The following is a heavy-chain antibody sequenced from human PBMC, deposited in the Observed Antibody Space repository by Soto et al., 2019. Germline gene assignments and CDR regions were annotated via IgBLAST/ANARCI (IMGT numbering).Heavy chain of an antibody. CDR2: ISYDGSNK. V-gene: IGHV3-30*18. CDR3: AKVVHGSRNGSQTDY. Sequence: GGSLRLSCAASGFTFSSYGMHWVRQAPGKGLEWVAVISYDGSNKYYADSVKGRFTISRDNSKNTLYLQMNSLRAEDTAVYYCAKVVHGSRNGSQTDYWGQGTLVTVSS. J-gene: IGHJ4*02. CDR1: GFTFSSYG. D-gene: IGHD3-10*01.